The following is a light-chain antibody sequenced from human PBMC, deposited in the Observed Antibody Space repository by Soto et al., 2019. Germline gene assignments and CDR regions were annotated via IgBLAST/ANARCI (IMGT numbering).Light chain of an antibody. J-gene: IGLJ2*01. CDR3: YSFAGSSTVV. CDR1: SSDVGSYNL. V-gene: IGLV2-23*01. Sequence: QSALTQPPSASGSPGQSITISCTGTSSDVGSYNLVSWYQQHPGKAPKLMIYEGSKRPSGVSNRFSGSKSGNTASLTVSGLQAEDEADYYCYSFAGSSTVVFGGGTKLTVL. CDR2: EGS.